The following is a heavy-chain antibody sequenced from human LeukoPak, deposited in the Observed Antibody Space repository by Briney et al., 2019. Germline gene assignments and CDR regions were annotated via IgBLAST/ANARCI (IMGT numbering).Heavy chain of an antibody. CDR3: ARKKRTVSTAYYYYYYYMDV. CDR2: IYYSGST. J-gene: IGHJ6*03. Sequence: SETLSPTCTVSGGSISSYYWSWIRQPPGKGLEWIGYIYYSGSTNYNPSLKSRVTISVDTSKNQFSLKLSSVTAADTAVYYCARKKRTVSTAYYYYYYYMDVWGKGTTVTVSS. CDR1: GGSISSYY. V-gene: IGHV4-59*01. D-gene: IGHD4-17*01.